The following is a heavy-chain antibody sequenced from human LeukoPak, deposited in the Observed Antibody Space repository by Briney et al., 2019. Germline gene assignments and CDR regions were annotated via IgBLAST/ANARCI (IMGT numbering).Heavy chain of an antibody. Sequence: GGSLRLSCAASGFTFSSYAMHWVRQAPGKGLEWVAVISYDGSNKYYADSVKGRFTISRDNSKNTLYLQMNSLRAEDTAVYYCARVLAGWKPEPIDYWGQGTLVTVSS. D-gene: IGHD6-19*01. CDR3: ARVLAGWKPEPIDY. CDR1: GFTFSSYA. J-gene: IGHJ4*02. CDR2: ISYDGSNK. V-gene: IGHV3-30*11.